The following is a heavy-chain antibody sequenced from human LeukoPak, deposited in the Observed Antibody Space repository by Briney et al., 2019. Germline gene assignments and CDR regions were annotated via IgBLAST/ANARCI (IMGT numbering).Heavy chain of an antibody. V-gene: IGHV1-8*01. CDR1: GYTFTSYD. J-gene: IGHJ6*02. CDR2: MNPNSGNT. D-gene: IGHD3-10*01. Sequence: ASVKVSCKASGYTFTSYDINWVRQATGQGLEWMGWMNPNSGNTGYAQKFQGRVTMTRNTSISTAYMELSSLRSEDTAVYYCAHARTRGWRQVGYYYYGMDVWGQGTTVTVSS. CDR3: AHARTRGWRQVGYYYYGMDV.